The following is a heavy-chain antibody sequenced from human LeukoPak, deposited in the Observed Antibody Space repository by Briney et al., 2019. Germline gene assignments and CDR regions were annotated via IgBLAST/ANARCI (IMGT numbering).Heavy chain of an antibody. CDR2: TSHDGSHT. D-gene: IGHD4-11*01. CDR1: GFTFSGFD. V-gene: IGHV3-30*18. CDR3: VKDRADQYSFDS. J-gene: IGHJ4*02. Sequence: PGGSLRLSRAASGFTFSGFDMYWVRQAPGKGLEWVAVTSHDGSHTQHADSVKGRFTISRDNSKRTLFLQMNSLRPEDTAVYFCVKDRADQYSFDSWGQGTLVTVSS.